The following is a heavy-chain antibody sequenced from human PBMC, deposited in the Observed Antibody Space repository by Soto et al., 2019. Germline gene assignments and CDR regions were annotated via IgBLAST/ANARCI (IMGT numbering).Heavy chain of an antibody. CDR1: GGTFSSYT. D-gene: IGHD3-9*01. CDR2: IIPILGIA. V-gene: IGHV1-69*02. Sequence: QVQLVQSGAEVKKPGSSVKVSCKASGGTFSSYTISWVRQAPGQGLEWMGRIIPILGIAHYAQKFQGRVTITADKSTSTAYMELSSLRSEDTAVYYCAREGYYDILTGYSYYFDYWGQGPLVTVSS. J-gene: IGHJ4*02. CDR3: AREGYYDILTGYSYYFDY.